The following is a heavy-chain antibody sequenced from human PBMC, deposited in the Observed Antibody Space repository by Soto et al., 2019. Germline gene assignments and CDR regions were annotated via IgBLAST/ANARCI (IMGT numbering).Heavy chain of an antibody. CDR1: GFTFSKDW. Sequence: GGSLRLSCAASGFTFSKDWMHWVRQAPGKGLVWVSRINSDGRSTSYADSVKGRFTISRDNAKNTLYLQMNSLRAEDTAVYYCVRVGYCSSTSCFQFDSWGQGTLVTVS. CDR2: INSDGRST. J-gene: IGHJ5*01. D-gene: IGHD2-2*01. CDR3: VRVGYCSSTSCFQFDS. V-gene: IGHV3-74*01.